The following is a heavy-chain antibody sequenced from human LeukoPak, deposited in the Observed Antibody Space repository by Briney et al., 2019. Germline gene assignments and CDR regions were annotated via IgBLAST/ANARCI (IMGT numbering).Heavy chain of an antibody. CDR3: TRDIGDFVSDF. Sequence: PGGSLRLSCAASGFTFSQYWMSWVRQPPGKGLEWIGSIHYGGTTHYNPSLQSRVTISADTSKNQFALDLRSVTAADTAVYYCTRDIGDFVSDFWGQGTLVTVSS. J-gene: IGHJ4*02. V-gene: IGHV4-39*02. CDR1: GFTFSQYW. D-gene: IGHD2-21*02. CDR2: IHYGGTT.